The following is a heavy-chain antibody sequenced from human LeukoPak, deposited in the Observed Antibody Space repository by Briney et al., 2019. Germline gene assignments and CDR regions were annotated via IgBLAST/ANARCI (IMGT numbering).Heavy chain of an antibody. J-gene: IGHJ6*02. CDR2: INHSVST. CDR1: GGSFSGYY. CDR3: ARATHALRYCSGGSCPCGGVVRCGYGMDV. V-gene: IGHV4-34*01. D-gene: IGHD2-15*01. Sequence: SETLSLTCAVYGGSFSGYYWSWVRQPPGEGLGWSGEINHSVSTTNNPSLKRRVTISVDKSKNQFSLKLSSVTAADKAVYYCARATHALRYCSGGSCPCGGVVRCGYGMDVWGQGTTVTVSS.